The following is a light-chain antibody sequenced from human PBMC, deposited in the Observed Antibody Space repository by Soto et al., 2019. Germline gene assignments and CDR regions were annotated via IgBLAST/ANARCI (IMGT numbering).Light chain of an antibody. CDR2: DAS. V-gene: IGKV3-11*01. J-gene: IGKJ4*02. CDR1: QSVSSY. Sequence: EIVLTQSPATPSLSPGERATVSCRASQSVSSYLAWYQQKPGQAPRLLIYDASNRATGIPARFSGSGSGTDFTLTISSLEPEDFAVYSTQQRSNSTVLPFG. CDR3: QQRSNSTVLP.